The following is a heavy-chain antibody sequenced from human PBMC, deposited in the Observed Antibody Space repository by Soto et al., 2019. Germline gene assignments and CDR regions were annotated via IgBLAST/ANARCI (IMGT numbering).Heavy chain of an antibody. V-gene: IGHV3-30-3*01. Sequence: QVQLVESGGGVVQPGRSLRLSCAASGFTFSRYAMHWARQAPGQGLEWVTVISYAGSEKYYVDSVKGRFTSSRDNSRNEVYLQMHRLRGEDTAVYYCARGYYYGGLDPWGQGTLVTVSA. CDR2: ISYAGSEK. CDR3: ARGYYYGGLDP. J-gene: IGHJ5*02. D-gene: IGHD3-10*01. CDR1: GFTFSRYA.